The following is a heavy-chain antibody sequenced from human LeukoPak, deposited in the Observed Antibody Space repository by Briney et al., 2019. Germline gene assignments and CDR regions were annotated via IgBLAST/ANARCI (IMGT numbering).Heavy chain of an antibody. J-gene: IGHJ3*02. CDR1: GFTFSSYA. CDR2: ISYDGSNK. D-gene: IGHD3-22*01. CDR3: AREGYDSSGYYLDDAFGI. V-gene: IGHV3-30-3*01. Sequence: GGSLRLSCAASGFTFSSYAMPWVRQAPGKGLEWVAVISYDGSNKYYADSVKGRFTISRDNSKNTLYLQMNSLRAEDTAVYYCAREGYDSSGYYLDDAFGIWGQGTMVTVSS.